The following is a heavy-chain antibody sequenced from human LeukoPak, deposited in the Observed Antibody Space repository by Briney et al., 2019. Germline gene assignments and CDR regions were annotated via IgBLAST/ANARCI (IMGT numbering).Heavy chain of an antibody. CDR3: ARSIAVDYFDY. CDR2: INPNSGGT. D-gene: IGHD6-19*01. Sequence: ASVKASCKASGYIFTDYYMHWVRQAPGQELGWMGRINPNSGGTNYAQKFQGRVTMTRDTSISTAYVELSRLRSDDTAVYYCARSIAVDYFDYWGQGTLVTVSS. CDR1: GYIFTDYY. V-gene: IGHV1/OR15-1*04. J-gene: IGHJ4*02.